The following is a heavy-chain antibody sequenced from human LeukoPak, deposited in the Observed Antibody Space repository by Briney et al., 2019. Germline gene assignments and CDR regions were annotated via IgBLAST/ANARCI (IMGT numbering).Heavy chain of an antibody. J-gene: IGHJ4*02. D-gene: IGHD6-19*01. CDR1: GFTFITYS. V-gene: IGHV3-23*01. Sequence: GGSLRLSCAASGFTFITYSMTWVRQAPGRGLEWVSAITGSGAFTDYADSVKGRFTISRDNPKNTLYLQMNSLRAEDTAVYYCAKRSAESSGYFDYWGQGTLVTVSS. CDR2: ITGSGAFT. CDR3: AKRSAESSGYFDY.